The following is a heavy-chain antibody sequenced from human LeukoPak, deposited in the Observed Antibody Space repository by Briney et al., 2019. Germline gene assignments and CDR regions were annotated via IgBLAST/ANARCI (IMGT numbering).Heavy chain of an antibody. D-gene: IGHD3/OR15-3a*01. J-gene: IGHJ5*02. V-gene: IGHV3-49*04. Sequence: GGSLRLSCTTSGIPFGDYAMSWVRQTPGKGLEWLGFIRTKANRGTAEYAASVKGRFTISRDDSKSIAYLQMNSLKIQDTAVYYLTWTPPPHPWGQGTLVTVSS. CDR2: IRTKANRGTA. CDR1: GIPFGDYA. CDR3: TWTPPPHP.